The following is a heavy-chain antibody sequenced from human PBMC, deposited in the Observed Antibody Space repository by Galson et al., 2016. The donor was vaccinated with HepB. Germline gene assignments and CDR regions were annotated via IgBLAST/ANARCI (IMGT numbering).Heavy chain of an antibody. CDR2: IRSKAYGGTT. CDR3: TRLSVLEMATYSKFDY. D-gene: IGHD5-24*01. V-gene: IGHV3-49*03. Sequence: SLRLSCAASGFTFGNYAMSWFRQAPGKGLEWVGFIRSKAYGGTTEYAASVKGRFTISRDDSKSIAYLQMSSLKTEDTAVYYCTRLSVLEMATYSKFDYWGQGTLVTVSS. CDR1: GFTFGNYA. J-gene: IGHJ4*02.